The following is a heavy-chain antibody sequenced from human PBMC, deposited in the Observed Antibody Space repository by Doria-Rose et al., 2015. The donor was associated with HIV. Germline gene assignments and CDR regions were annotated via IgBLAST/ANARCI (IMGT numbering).Heavy chain of an antibody. V-gene: IGHV4-31*03. J-gene: IGHJ4*02. CDR3: ARMGSYRELDY. CDR1: GASVSSRGYY. D-gene: IGHD3-3*01. CDR2: TYYTGTS. Sequence: QVQLQESCPGLVKPSETLSLTCSVSGASVSSRGYYWNWIRQVPGKGLESLGYTYYTGTSDYSPSLKSRLNMAVGTSKNQFSLKLSFVTVADTAVYYCARMGSYRELDYWGQGALGIVSA.